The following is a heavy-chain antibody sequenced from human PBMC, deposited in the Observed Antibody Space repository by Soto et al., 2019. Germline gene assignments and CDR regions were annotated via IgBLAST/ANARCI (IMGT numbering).Heavy chain of an antibody. CDR1: GFSLSTSGVG. J-gene: IGHJ5*02. Sequence: QITLKESGTTLVKPTQTLTMTCTFSGFSLSTSGVGVGWIRQPPGKALEWLALIYWDDDKRYSPSLKSRLTITNDTSKNQFVLTMSNMDSVATARFYRAHYFLRGFFDPRGQGTLGTVSS. D-gene: IGHD3-10*01. CDR3: AHYFLRGFFDP. CDR2: IYWDDDK. V-gene: IGHV2-5*02.